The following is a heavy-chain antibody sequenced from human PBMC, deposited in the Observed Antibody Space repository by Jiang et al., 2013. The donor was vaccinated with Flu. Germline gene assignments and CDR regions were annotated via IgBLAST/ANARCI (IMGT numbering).Heavy chain of an antibody. Sequence: QTLSLTCAISGDSVSSSSAAWTWIRQSPSRGLEWLGRTYYRSKWYNDYAVSVKGRISINPDTSKNHFSLQLNSVTPEDTAVYYCARVGMATKYYFDYWGQGTLVTVSS. CDR2: TYYRSKWYN. CDR1: GDSVSSSSAA. D-gene: IGHD1-14*01. V-gene: IGHV6-1*01. J-gene: IGHJ4*02. CDR3: ARVGMATKYYFDY.